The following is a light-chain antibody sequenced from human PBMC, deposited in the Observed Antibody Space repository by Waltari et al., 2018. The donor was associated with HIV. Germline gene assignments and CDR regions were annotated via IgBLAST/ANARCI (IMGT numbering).Light chain of an antibody. J-gene: IGLJ1*01. CDR1: KLGGKY. Sequence: ELTQPPSVSVSPGQTARINCSGDKLGGKYAFWYQQKPGQSPVLVIYQDSKRPSGSPERFSGSNSGNTATLIISGTQAMDEADYYCQAWDSSTAYVFGTGTKVTVL. V-gene: IGLV3-1*01. CDR2: QDS. CDR3: QAWDSSTAYV.